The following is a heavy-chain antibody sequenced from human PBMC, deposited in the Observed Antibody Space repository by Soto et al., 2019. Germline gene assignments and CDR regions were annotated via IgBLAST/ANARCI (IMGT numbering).Heavy chain of an antibody. CDR3: AKKNPHGDFNKAWLDP. J-gene: IGHJ5*02. CDR2: IIPILGTT. V-gene: IGHV1-69*01. CDR1: GGTFVSSA. Sequence: QVQLLQSGPELREPGSSVRVSCTPSGGTFVSSAFAWVRQAPGGKIEWMGGIIPILGTTKYSEKFLGRLTLRADDSSRTAYLELNSLTFDDTAVYFCAKKNPHGDFNKAWLDPWGPGTLVTVST.